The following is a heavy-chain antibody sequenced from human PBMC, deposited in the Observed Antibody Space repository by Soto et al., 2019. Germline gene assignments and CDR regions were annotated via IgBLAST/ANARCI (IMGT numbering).Heavy chain of an antibody. J-gene: IGHJ6*02. CDR1: GGSISSYC. D-gene: IGHD6-19*01. CDR3: ARAVDYYYGMDV. CDR2: IYYSGST. V-gene: IGHV4-59*01. Sequence: SETLSLTCTVSGGSISSYCWSWIRQPPGKGLEWIGYIYYSGSTNYNPSLKSRVTISVDTSKNQFSLKLSSVTAADTAVYYCARAVDYYYGMDVWGQGTTVTVSS.